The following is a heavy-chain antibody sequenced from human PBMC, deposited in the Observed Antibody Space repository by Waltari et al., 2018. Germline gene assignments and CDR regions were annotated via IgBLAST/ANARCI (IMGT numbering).Heavy chain of an antibody. CDR1: GFTFSTYA. Sequence: EVQLLESGGGLVQPGGSLRLSCAASGFTFSTYAMNWVRQAPGRGREWVSTSSGSGGSTYYADSVKGRFTISRDNSKNTQYLQMNSLRAEDSAVYYCAKDRLYYGMDVWGQGTTVTVSS. J-gene: IGHJ6*02. V-gene: IGHV3-23*01. CDR3: AKDRLYYGMDV. CDR2: SSGSGGST.